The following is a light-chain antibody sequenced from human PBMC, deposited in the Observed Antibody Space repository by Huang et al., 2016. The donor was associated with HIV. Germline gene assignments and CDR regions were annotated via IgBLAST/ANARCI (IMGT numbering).Light chain of an antibody. V-gene: IGKV3-20*01. J-gene: IGKJ1*01. CDR2: GAS. CDR1: QSVSSSY. Sequence: EIVLTQSPGTLSLSPGERATLSCRASQSVSSSYLAWYQQKPGQAPRLLIYGASSRAMGIPDRFSGSGSGTDFTLTISRLEPEDFAVYYCQQYGSSPPTFGQGTKVEIK. CDR3: QQYGSSPPT.